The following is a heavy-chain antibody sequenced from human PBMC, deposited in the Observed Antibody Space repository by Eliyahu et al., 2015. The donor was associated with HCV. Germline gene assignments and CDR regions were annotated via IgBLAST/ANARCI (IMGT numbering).Heavy chain of an antibody. D-gene: IGHD1/OR15-1a*01. CDR2: INPNSGGT. Sequence: QVQLVQSEAEVKKPGASVKVSCKASGYTFTGYYMHWVRQAPGQGLEWMGWINPNSGGTNYAQKFQGWVTMTRDTSISTAYMELSRLRSDDTAVYYCARVQQWNNPYYGMDVWGQGTTVTVSS. CDR3: ARVQQWNNPYYGMDV. CDR1: GYTFTGYY. J-gene: IGHJ6*02. V-gene: IGHV1-2*04.